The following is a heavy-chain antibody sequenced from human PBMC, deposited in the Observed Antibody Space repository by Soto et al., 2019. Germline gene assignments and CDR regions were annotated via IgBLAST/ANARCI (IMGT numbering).Heavy chain of an antibody. V-gene: IGHV3-23*01. CDR1: GFTFSSDA. CDR3: AKDGWDY. Sequence: GGSLRLSCAASGFTFSSDAMSWVRQAPGKGLEWVSGITGSGGSTYYADSVKGRFTISRDNSKNTLFLEMNSLRAEDTAVYYCAKDGWDYWGQGTLVTVSS. J-gene: IGHJ4*02. CDR2: ITGSGGST. D-gene: IGHD2-15*01.